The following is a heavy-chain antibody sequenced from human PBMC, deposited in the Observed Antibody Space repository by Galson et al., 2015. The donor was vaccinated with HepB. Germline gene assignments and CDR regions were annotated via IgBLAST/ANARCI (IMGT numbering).Heavy chain of an antibody. J-gene: IGHJ6*03. CDR3: AKDRGKRASFNYYYYYMDV. Sequence: SLRLSCAVSGFTFSNYGMHWVRQAPGKGLEWVAVISYDGSNKYYADSVKGRFTISRDNSKNTLYLQMNRLRTEDTAVYYCAKDRGKRASFNYYYYYMDVWVKGTTVTVSS. V-gene: IGHV3-30*18. CDR1: GFTFSNYG. CDR2: ISYDGSNK. D-gene: IGHD3-10*01.